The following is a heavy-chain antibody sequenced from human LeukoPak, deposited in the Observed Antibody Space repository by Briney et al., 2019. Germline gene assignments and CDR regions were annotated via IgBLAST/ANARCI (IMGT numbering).Heavy chain of an antibody. CDR2: ISAYNGNT. CDR1: GYTFTSYG. J-gene: IGHJ4*02. D-gene: IGHD4-23*01. Sequence: ASVKVSCKASGYTFTSYGISWARQAPGQGLEWMGWISAYNGNTNYAQKLQGRVTMTTDTSTSTAYMELRSLRSDDTAVYYCARDYTVVISGPMDYWGQGTLVTVSS. CDR3: ARDYTVVISGPMDY. V-gene: IGHV1-18*01.